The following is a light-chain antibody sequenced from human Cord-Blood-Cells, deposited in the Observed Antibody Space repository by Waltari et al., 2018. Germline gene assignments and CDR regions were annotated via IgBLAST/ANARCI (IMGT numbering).Light chain of an antibody. Sequence: QSALTQPRSVSGSPGQSVTIPCTGTSSDVGGYPYVPWYQQHPGKAPKLMIYDVSKRPSGVPDRFSGSKSGNTASLTISGLQAEDEADYYCCSYAGSYTLVFGGGTKLTVL. J-gene: IGLJ3*02. CDR2: DVS. CDR1: SSDVGGYPY. V-gene: IGLV2-11*01. CDR3: CSYAGSYTLV.